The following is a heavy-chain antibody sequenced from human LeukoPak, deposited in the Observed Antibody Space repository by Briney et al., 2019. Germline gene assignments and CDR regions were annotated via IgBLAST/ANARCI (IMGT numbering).Heavy chain of an antibody. D-gene: IGHD6-25*01. CDR3: ARDLRRIAAYYFDY. V-gene: IGHV3-30*03. CDR1: GFTFSGYA. CDR2: ISSDGRDK. Sequence: RGSLRLSCAASGFTFSGYAIHWVRQAPGKGLEWVAVISSDGRDKHHADSVKGRFTISRDNSKNTLYLQTNSLRADDTAVYYCARDLRRIAAYYFDYWGQGTLVTVSS. J-gene: IGHJ4*02.